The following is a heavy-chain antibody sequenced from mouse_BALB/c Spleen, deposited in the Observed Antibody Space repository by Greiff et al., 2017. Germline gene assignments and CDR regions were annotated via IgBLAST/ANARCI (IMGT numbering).Heavy chain of an antibody. Sequence: EVMLVESGPGLVKPSQSLSLTCTVTGYSITSYYAWNWIRQFPGNKLEWMGYISYSGSTSYNPSLKSRISITRDTSKNQFFLQLNSVTTEDTATYYCARLTVVAPYYAMDYWGQGTSVTVSS. CDR2: ISYSGST. CDR1: GYSITSYYA. D-gene: IGHD1-1*01. V-gene: IGHV3-2*02. CDR3: ARLTVVAPYYAMDY. J-gene: IGHJ4*01.